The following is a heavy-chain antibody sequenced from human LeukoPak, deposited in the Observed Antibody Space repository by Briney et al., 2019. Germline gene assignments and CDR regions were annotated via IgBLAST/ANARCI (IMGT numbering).Heavy chain of an antibody. V-gene: IGHV3-30*18. CDR2: ISYDGSNK. Sequence: GGSLRLSCAASGSTFSSYGMHWVRQAPGKGLEWVAVISYDGSNKYYADSVKGRFTISRDNSKNTLYLQMNSLRAEDTAVYYCAKPTAAGPNWFDPWGQGTLVTVSS. D-gene: IGHD6-13*01. CDR3: AKPTAAGPNWFDP. J-gene: IGHJ5*02. CDR1: GSTFSSYG.